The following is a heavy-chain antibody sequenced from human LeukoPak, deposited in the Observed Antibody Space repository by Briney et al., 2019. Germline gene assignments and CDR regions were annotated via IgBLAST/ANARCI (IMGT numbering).Heavy chain of an antibody. D-gene: IGHD3-10*01. CDR3: ARGRYYGSGP. CDR1: GYTFTSYG. CDR2: INPNSGGT. Sequence: ASVKVSCKASGYTFTSYGISWVRQAPGQGLEWMGWINPNSGGTNYAQKFQGRVTMTRDTSISTAYMELSSLRSEDTAVYYCARGRYYGSGPWGQGTLVTVSS. V-gene: IGHV1-2*02. J-gene: IGHJ5*02.